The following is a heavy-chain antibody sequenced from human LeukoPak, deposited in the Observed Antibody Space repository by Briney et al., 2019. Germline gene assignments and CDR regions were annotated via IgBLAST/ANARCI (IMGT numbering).Heavy chain of an antibody. CDR2: IYYSGST. V-gene: IGHV4-59*01. D-gene: IGHD3-10*01. Sequence: PSETLSLTCTVSGGSMSSYYWSWIRQSPGKGLEWIGYIYYSGSTNYNPSLKSRVNISVDTSKNQFSLKLSAVTAADTAVYYCARESSGGSGSYLLWFDYWGQGTLVTVSS. CDR3: ARESSGGSGSYLLWFDY. CDR1: GGSMSSYY. J-gene: IGHJ4*02.